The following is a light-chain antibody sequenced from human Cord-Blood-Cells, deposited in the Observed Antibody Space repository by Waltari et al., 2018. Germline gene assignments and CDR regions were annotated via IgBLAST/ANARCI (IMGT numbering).Light chain of an antibody. CDR2: SNK. J-gene: IGLJ3*02. CDR3: AAWDDSLNGPV. Sequence: QSVLTQPPSASGTPGQRVTISCSGSSSNIGSNTVNWYQPLPGTAPTLLIYSNKQRASGVPDRFAGSKSGTSASLAINGLQSEDEADYYCAAWDDSLNGPVFGGGTKRTVL. CDR1: SSNIGSNT. V-gene: IGLV1-44*01.